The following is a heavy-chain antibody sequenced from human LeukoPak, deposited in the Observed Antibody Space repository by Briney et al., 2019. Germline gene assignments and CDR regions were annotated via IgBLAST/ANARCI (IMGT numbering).Heavy chain of an antibody. J-gene: IGHJ4*02. D-gene: IGHD3-9*01. V-gene: IGHV1-18*01. Sequence: ASVKVSCKASGYTFTSYGISWVRQAPGQGLEWMGWSSAYNGNTNYAQKLQGRVTMTTDTSTSTAYMELRSLRSDDTAVYYCARDPSRFDWLPRAYFDYWGQGTLVTVSS. CDR2: SSAYNGNT. CDR3: ARDPSRFDWLPRAYFDY. CDR1: GYTFTSYG.